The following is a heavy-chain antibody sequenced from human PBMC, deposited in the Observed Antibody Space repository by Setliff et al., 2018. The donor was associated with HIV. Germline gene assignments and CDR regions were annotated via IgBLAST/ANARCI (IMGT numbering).Heavy chain of an antibody. CDR3: ARDSRTGYFDS. CDR1: ESTFYA. J-gene: IGHJ4*02. Sequence: PGGSLRLSCEASESTFYAMHWVRQAPGKGLEWLAVISYDGTSKYYADSVKGRFAISRDNAKKSVYLELNSLRAEDTAVYYCARDSRTGYFDSWGQGTLVTVSS. V-gene: IGHV3-30*09. CDR2: ISYDGTSK. D-gene: IGHD2-2*01.